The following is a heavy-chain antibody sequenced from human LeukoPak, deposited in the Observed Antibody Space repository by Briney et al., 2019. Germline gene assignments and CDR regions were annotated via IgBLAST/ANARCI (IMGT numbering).Heavy chain of an antibody. CDR3: GRGVGKWFDP. CDR2: IYYSGST. CDR1: GGSISSYY. V-gene: IGHV4-59*01. J-gene: IGHJ5*02. Sequence: AETLSLTCTVSGGSISSYYWSWIRQPPGKGLERIGYIYYSGSTNYNPSLKTRVTISVDTSETQFSLKLSSVTAAETAVYDCGRGVGKWFDPWGQGTLVTVSS. D-gene: IGHD1-26*01.